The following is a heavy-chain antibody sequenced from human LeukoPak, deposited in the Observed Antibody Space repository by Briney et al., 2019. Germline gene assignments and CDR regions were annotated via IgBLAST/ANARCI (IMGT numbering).Heavy chain of an antibody. Sequence: ASVKVSCKAAVSTFTGYNIHWVRQAPGQGLEWMGWFNLNSGATHYAQKFPGRVTMSRDTSINTAYMELSRRRSYDTAVYYCARNQAFVYCSGGTWYDDYWGQGSLVTVSS. J-gene: IGHJ4*02. CDR3: ARNQAFVYCSGGTWYDDY. CDR2: FNLNSGAT. CDR1: VSTFTGYN. D-gene: IGHD2-15*01. V-gene: IGHV1-2*02.